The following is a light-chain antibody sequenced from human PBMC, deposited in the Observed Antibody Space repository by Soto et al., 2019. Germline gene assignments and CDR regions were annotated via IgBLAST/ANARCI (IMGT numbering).Light chain of an antibody. V-gene: IGLV1-40*01. J-gene: IGLJ2*01. CDR2: GNT. Sequence: QSVLTQPPSVSGAPGPRVTISCTGSSSNIGAGYAVHWYQQLPGRAPKLLIYGNTNRPSGVPDRFSGSKSGTSASLAITGLQAEDEADYYCLSFDSSLSVVFGGGTKLTVL. CDR1: SSNIGAGYA. CDR3: LSFDSSLSVV.